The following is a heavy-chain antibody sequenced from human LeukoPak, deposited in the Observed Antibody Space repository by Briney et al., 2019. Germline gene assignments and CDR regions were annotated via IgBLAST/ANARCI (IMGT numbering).Heavy chain of an antibody. CDR1: GLSFGTYA. J-gene: IGHJ3*02. CDR3: ARDPRRDAYDI. CDR2: ISGSGGST. Sequence: GGSLRLSCAASGLSFGTYAMSWVRQAPGKGLEWVSTISGSGGSTYYADSVKGRFTISRDNSKNTLYLQMNSLRFEDTAMYYCARDPRRDAYDIWGQGTRVTVS. V-gene: IGHV3-23*01.